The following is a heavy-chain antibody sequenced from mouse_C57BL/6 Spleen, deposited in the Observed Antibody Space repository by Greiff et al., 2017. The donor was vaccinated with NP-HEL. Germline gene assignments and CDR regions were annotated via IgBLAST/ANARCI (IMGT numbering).Heavy chain of an antibody. CDR3: ARSVADYYAMDY. J-gene: IGHJ4*01. V-gene: IGHV1-81*01. CDR1: GYTFTSYG. D-gene: IGHD1-1*01. CDR2: IYPGSGNT. Sequence: QVQLQQSGAELARPGASVKLSCTASGYTFTSYGISCVKQRPGQGLEWIGEIYPGSGNTYYNEKFKGKATVTADKSSSTAYMELRSLTSEDSAVYFCARSVADYYAMDYWGQGTSVTVSS.